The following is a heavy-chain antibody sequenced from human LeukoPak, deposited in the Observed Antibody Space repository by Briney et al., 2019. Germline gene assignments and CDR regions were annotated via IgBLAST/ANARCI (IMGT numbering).Heavy chain of an antibody. CDR3: ARRYSGSVVDFDY. J-gene: IGHJ4*02. CDR2: IYPGDSDT. CDR1: GYSFTSYW. V-gene: IGHV5-51*01. Sequence: GESLKISCKGSGYSFTSYWIGWVRQMPGKGLEWMGNIYPGDSDTRYSPSFQGQVTLSADKSISTAYLQWSSLKASDTAMYYCARRYSGSVVDFDYWGQGALVTVSS. D-gene: IGHD1-26*01.